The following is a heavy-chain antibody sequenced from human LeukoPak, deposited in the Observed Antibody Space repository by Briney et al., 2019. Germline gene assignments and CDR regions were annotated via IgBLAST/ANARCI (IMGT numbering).Heavy chain of an antibody. D-gene: IGHD3-22*01. CDR1: GFTFSSYR. Sequence: GGSLRLSCAASGFTFSSYRMSWVRQAPGKGREWVSSISISSSDIYYADAANGRCPNSRVNAKNSLHSQMKSLKTGGAAVYYCARDGHYSDAFHIWGQGTMVTVSS. CDR2: ISISSSDI. V-gene: IGHV3-21*01. J-gene: IGHJ3*02. CDR3: ARDGHYSDAFHI.